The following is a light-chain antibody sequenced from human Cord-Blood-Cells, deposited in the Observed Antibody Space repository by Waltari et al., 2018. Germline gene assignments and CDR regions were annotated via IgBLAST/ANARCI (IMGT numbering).Light chain of an antibody. J-gene: IGKJ1*01. CDR1: QSISSW. Sequence: DIQMTQSPSTLSASVGDRVTITCRASQSISSWLAWYQQKPGKAPKLLIYDASSLESGVPSRSSGSGSGTEFTLTISSLQPDDFATHYCQQYNSYPTTFGQGTKVEIK. CDR3: QQYNSYPTT. CDR2: DAS. V-gene: IGKV1-5*01.